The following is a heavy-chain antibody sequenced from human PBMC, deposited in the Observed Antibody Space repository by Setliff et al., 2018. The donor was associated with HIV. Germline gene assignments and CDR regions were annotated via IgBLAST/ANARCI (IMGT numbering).Heavy chain of an antibody. D-gene: IGHD3-22*01. CDR1: GGTFSSYA. CDR3: ARDLYYYDSSGCYPGNYYGMDV. CDR2: IILLFGTP. J-gene: IGHJ6*02. Sequence: SVKVSCKASGGTFSSYAISWVRQAPGQGLEWMGGIILLFGTPNYAQKFQGRVTITADESTSTAYMELSSLRSEDTAVCYCARDLYYYDSSGCYPGNYYGMDVWGQGTTVTVSS. V-gene: IGHV1-69*13.